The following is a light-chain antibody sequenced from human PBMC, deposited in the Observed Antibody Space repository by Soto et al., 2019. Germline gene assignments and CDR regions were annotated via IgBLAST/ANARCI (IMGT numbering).Light chain of an antibody. CDR1: NIGIKS. J-gene: IGLJ7*01. V-gene: IGLV3-21*02. CDR2: DDT. Sequence: SYELSQPPSVSVAPGQTATFTGGGNNIGIKSVHWYLQKPGQAPVLVVRDDTGRASGIPERFSGSNSGNTATLTISRVEAGDEADYYCQLWDSGSAHVVFGGGTPLTVL. CDR3: QLWDSGSAHVV.